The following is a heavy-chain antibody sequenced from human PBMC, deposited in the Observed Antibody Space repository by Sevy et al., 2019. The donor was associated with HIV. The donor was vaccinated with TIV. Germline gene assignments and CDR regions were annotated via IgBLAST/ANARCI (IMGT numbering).Heavy chain of an antibody. CDR1: GGSVRSDNYY. D-gene: IGHD4-4*01. J-gene: IGHJ6*02. Sequence: SETLSLTCTVSGGSVRSDNYYWSWIRQPPGKGLEWIGYVYYGGSTKYSPSLKSRVTISIDTSKNQFSLKLSSVTAADTAVYYRARGRGTTVTRTLNSYYAMDVWGQGTTVTVSS. V-gene: IGHV4-61*01. CDR3: ARGRGTTVTRTLNSYYAMDV. CDR2: VYYGGST.